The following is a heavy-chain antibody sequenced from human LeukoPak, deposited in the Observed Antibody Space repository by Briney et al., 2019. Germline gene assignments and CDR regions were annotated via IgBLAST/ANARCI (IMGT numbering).Heavy chain of an antibody. Sequence: GGSLRLSCAASGFTFSSYEMNWVRQAPGKGLEWVSYISSSGSTIYSADSVKGRFTISRDNAKNSPYLQMNRLRAEDTAVYYCAREGNYYHSSGYYYGFDYWGQGTLVTVSS. D-gene: IGHD3-22*01. CDR1: GFTFSSYE. CDR2: ISSSGSTI. V-gene: IGHV3-48*03. CDR3: AREGNYYHSSGYYYGFDY. J-gene: IGHJ4*02.